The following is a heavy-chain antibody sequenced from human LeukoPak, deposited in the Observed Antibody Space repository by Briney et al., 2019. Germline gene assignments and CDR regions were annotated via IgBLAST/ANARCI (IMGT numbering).Heavy chain of an antibody. V-gene: IGHV3-23*01. Sequence: HPRGTLRLSCAASGFTFSSYGVSWVRQAPGKGLQWVSAIIGSGSSTYYADSVKGRFTISRDNARNTLYLQMNSLRAEDTAVYYCARWDYYEASGIYYGSFDNWGQGTLVTVSS. CDR1: GFTFSSYG. CDR3: ARWDYYEASGIYYGSFDN. D-gene: IGHD3-22*01. J-gene: IGHJ5*02. CDR2: IIGSGSST.